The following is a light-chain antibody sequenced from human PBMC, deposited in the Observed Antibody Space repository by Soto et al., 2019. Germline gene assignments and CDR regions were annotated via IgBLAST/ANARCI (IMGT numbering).Light chain of an antibody. CDR3: QQYSSSPAT. V-gene: IGKV3-20*01. CDR2: GAS. J-gene: IGKJ1*01. Sequence: EIVLTQSPGTLSLSPGERATLSCRASQSVRSSHLAWYQQKPGQAPRLLIYGASSRATGIPDRFSGSGSGTDFSLTITRMATXDFAEYYCQQYSSSPATFGQXTKVDIK. CDR1: QSVRSSH.